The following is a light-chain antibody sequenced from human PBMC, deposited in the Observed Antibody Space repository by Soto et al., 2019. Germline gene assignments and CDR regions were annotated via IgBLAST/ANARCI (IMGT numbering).Light chain of an antibody. CDR1: SSNIGAGYD. CDR3: QSYDSSLSGHVV. J-gene: IGLJ2*01. Sequence: QYVLTQPPSVSGAPGQRVTISCTGSSSNIGAGYDVHWYQQLPGTAPKLLIYGNSNRPSGVPDRFSGSKSGTSASLAITGLQAEDEADYYCQSYDSSLSGHVVFGGGTKLTV. V-gene: IGLV1-40*01. CDR2: GNS.